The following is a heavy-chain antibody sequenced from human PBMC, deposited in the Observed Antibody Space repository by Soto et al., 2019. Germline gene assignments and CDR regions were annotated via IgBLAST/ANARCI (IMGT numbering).Heavy chain of an antibody. D-gene: IGHD6-19*01. CDR3: ARDDSSGWYLGYFDL. CDR2: ISYDGSNK. CDR1: GFTFSSYA. J-gene: IGHJ2*01. Sequence: QVQLVESGGGVVQPGRSLRLSCAASGFTFSSYAMHWVRQAPGKGLEWVAVISYDGSNKYYADSVKGRFTISRDNSKNTRYLQMNSLRAEDTAVYYCARDDSSGWYLGYFDLWGRGTLVTVSS. V-gene: IGHV3-30-3*01.